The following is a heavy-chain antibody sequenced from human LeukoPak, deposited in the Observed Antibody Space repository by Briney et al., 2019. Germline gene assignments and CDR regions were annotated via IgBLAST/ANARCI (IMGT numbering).Heavy chain of an antibody. J-gene: IGHJ4*02. Sequence: GGSLRLSCAASGFTFSSYSMNWVRQAPEKGLEWVSSISSSSSYIYYADSVKGRFTISRDNAKNSLYLQMNSLRAEDTAVYYCARDKDTAMVGDLIDYWGQGTLVAVSS. CDR3: ARDKDTAMVGDLIDY. CDR1: GFTFSSYS. CDR2: ISSSSSYI. D-gene: IGHD5-18*01. V-gene: IGHV3-21*01.